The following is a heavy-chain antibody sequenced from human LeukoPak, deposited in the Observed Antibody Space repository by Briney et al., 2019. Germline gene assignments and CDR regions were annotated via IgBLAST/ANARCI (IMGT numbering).Heavy chain of an antibody. D-gene: IGHD3-10*01. CDR1: GGSFSGYY. Sequence: SETLSLTCAVYGGSFSGYYWSWIRQPPGKGLEWIGEINHSGSTNHNPSLKSRVTISVDTSKNQFSLKLSSVTAADTAVYFCARGNSMARFDYWGQGTLVTVSS. V-gene: IGHV4-34*01. CDR2: INHSGST. J-gene: IGHJ4*02. CDR3: ARGNSMARFDY.